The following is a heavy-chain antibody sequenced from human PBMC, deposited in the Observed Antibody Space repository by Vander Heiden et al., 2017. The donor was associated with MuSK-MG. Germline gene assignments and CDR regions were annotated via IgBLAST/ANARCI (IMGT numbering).Heavy chain of an antibody. V-gene: IGHV1-69*12. Sequence: QVQLVQSGAEVKKPGSSVKVSCKASGGTFSSYTISWARQAPGQGLEWMGGIIPIFGTANYAQKFQGRVTITADESTSTAYMELSSLRSEDTAVYYCASGGNKQWLHLLFDYWGQGTLVTVSS. CDR1: GGTFSSYT. CDR3: ASGGNKQWLHLLFDY. CDR2: IIPIFGTA. D-gene: IGHD6-19*01. J-gene: IGHJ4*02.